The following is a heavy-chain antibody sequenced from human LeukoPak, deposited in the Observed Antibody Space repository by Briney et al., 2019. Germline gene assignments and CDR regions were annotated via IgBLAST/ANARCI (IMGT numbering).Heavy chain of an antibody. V-gene: IGHV1-46*01. CDR1: GYTFTSYY. Sequence: ASVKVSCKASGYTFTSYYMHWVRQAPGQGLEWMGIINPSGGSTSYAQKFQGRVTMTRDMSTSTVYMELSSLRSGDTAVYYCARALLADYYGSGSQPLYYYYMDVWGQGTMVTVSS. CDR3: ARALLADYYGSGSQPLYYYYMDV. J-gene: IGHJ6*03. D-gene: IGHD3-10*01. CDR2: INPSGGST.